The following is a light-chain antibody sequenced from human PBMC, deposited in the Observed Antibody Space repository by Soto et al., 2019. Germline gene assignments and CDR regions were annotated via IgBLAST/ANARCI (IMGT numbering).Light chain of an antibody. J-gene: IGKJ3*01. CDR1: QGISSY. Sequence: AIRMTQSPSSFSASTGDRVTITCRASQGISSYLAWYQQKPGKAPKLLIYAASTLQSGVPSRFSGSGSGTDFTLIISCLQSEDFATYYCQQHYSYPRTFGPGTKVDIK. CDR2: AAS. V-gene: IGKV1-8*01. CDR3: QQHYSYPRT.